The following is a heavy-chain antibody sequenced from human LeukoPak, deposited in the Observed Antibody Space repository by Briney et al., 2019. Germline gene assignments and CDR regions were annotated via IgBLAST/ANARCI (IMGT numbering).Heavy chain of an antibody. J-gene: IGHJ4*02. CDR3: AIWTAGNY. CDR1: GFTFTGSW. V-gene: IGHV3-7*01. D-gene: IGHD6-25*01. CDR2: LDPSGSQK. Sequence: FTSSASGFTFTGSWMNWVRQAPGKGLEWVANLDPSGSQKRYVDSVKGRFTISKDDPGTSLYLEMHSLRAEDTAIYYCAIWTAGNYWGQGALVTVSS.